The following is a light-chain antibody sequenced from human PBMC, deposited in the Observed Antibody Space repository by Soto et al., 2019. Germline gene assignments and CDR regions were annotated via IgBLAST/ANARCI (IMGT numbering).Light chain of an antibody. CDR1: QGISNY. CDR2: AAS. V-gene: IGKV1-27*01. J-gene: IGKJ1*01. CDR3: QKYNSAPRT. Sequence: DIQMTQSPSSLSASVGDRVTITCRASQGISNYLAWYQQKPGKVPKLLIYAASTLQSGVPSRFSGSGSGTDFTLTISSRQSEDVETYYCQKYNSAPRTFGQGTKVEIK.